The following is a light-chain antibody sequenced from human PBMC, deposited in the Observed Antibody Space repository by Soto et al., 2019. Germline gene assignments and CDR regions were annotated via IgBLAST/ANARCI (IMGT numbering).Light chain of an antibody. CDR3: QQSYSTPQT. J-gene: IGKJ4*01. V-gene: IGKV1-39*01. CDR2: TTS. Sequence: DIQMTQSPSSLSASVGDRVTISCRASQSISNFLNWYQQKSGNAPKLLIHTTSSLQSGVPSRFSASGTGTDFTLTISSLQPEDFATYYCQQSYSTPQTFGGGTKVEI. CDR1: QSISNF.